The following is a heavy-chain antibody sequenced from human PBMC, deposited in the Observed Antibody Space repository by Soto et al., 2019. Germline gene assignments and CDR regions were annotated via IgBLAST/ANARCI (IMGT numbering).Heavy chain of an antibody. CDR1: GGSIDLYY. V-gene: IGHV4-59*01. D-gene: IGHD3-9*01. J-gene: IGHJ4*02. Sequence: QVQLQESGPGLVKPSETLSLTCSVSGGSIDLYYWSWIRQSPGKRLEWIGHIYYSGSTKYSPSLKRRVTISIEASRKQFSLKLRSVTAADTAVYYCARDLVSGYFDSWGQGTLVTVSS. CDR3: ARDLVSGYFDS. CDR2: IYYSGST.